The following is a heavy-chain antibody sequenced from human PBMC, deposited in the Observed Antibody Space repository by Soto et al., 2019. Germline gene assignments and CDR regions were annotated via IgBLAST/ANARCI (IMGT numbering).Heavy chain of an antibody. Sequence: PGGSLRLSCAAFGFTFNNYAMSWVRQAPGKGLEWVSTIGGSGDSAYYADSVKGRFSISRDNSKNTLYLQMNSLRAEDTAVYYCAKPRPGSAYLFDYWGQGTLVTVS. D-gene: IGHD2-8*02. CDR2: IGGSGDSA. J-gene: IGHJ4*02. V-gene: IGHV3-23*01. CDR3: AKPRPGSAYLFDY. CDR1: GFTFNNYA.